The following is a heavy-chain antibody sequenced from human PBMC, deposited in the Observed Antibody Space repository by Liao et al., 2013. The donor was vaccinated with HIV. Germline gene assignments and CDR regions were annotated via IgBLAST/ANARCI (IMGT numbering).Heavy chain of an antibody. J-gene: IGHJ6*04. D-gene: IGHD3-9*01. Sequence: QVQLQQWGAGLLKPSETLSLTCAVYGGSFSGYYWSWIRQPPGKGLEWIGEINHSGYTSYNPSLKSRVAISVDTSKNQFSLKLSSVTAADTAVYFCASDMQYWGNGTTVIVSS. V-gene: IGHV4-34*01. CDR3: ASDMQY. CDR1: GGSFSGYY. CDR2: INHSGYT.